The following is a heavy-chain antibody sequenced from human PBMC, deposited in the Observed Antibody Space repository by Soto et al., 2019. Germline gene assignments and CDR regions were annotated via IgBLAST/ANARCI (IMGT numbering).Heavy chain of an antibody. CDR3: ARDQWAVVPGDYYGMDV. V-gene: IGHV4-31*03. Sequence: SETLSLTCTVSGGSISSRGYYWSWIRQYPGTGLEWIGYIYYSESTQYNPSLKSRATISLDTSKNQFSLKLTSVTAADTAVYYCARDQWAVVPGDYYGMDVWGQGTTVTVS. CDR1: GGSISSRGYY. D-gene: IGHD2-15*01. CDR2: IYYSEST. J-gene: IGHJ6*02.